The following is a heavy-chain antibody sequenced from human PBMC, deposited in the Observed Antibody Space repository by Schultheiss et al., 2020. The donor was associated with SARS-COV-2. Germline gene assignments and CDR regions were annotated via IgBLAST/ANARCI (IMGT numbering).Heavy chain of an antibody. CDR2: ISSSSSYI. J-gene: IGHJ4*02. D-gene: IGHD2-2*01. V-gene: IGHV3-21*04. Sequence: GGSLRLSCAASGFTFSSYSMNWVRQAPGKGLEWVSSISSSSSYIYYADSVKGRFTISRDNAKNSLYLQMNSLRAEDTAVYYCARGGGYCSSTSCYSLHFDYWGQGTLVTVSS. CDR3: ARGGGYCSSTSCYSLHFDY. CDR1: GFTFSSYS.